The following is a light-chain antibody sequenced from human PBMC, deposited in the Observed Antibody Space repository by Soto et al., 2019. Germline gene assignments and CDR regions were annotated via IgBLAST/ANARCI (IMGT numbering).Light chain of an antibody. CDR2: LEGSGSY. CDR1: SGHSSYI. Sequence: QPVLTQSSSASASLGSSVKLTCTLSSGHSSYIIAWHQQQPGKAPRYLMKLEGSGSYNKGSGVPDRFSGSSSEADRYLTISNLQFEDEADYYCETWDSNTHTVFGGGTQLNVL. CDR3: ETWDSNTHTV. J-gene: IGLJ3*02. V-gene: IGLV4-60*02.